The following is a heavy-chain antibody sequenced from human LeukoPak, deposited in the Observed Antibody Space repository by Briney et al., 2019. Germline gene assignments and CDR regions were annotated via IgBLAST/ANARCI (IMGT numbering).Heavy chain of an antibody. CDR2: ISGSGGST. CDR1: GFTFSSYA. V-gene: IGHV3-23*01. Sequence: PGGSLRLSCAASGFTFSSYAMSWVRQAPGKGLEWVSAISGSGGSTYYADSVKGRFTISRDNSKNTLNLQMNSLRAEDTAVYYCAKDSKAAVKYYFDHWGQGNLVTVSS. CDR3: AKDSKAAVKYYFDH. D-gene: IGHD6-13*01. J-gene: IGHJ4*02.